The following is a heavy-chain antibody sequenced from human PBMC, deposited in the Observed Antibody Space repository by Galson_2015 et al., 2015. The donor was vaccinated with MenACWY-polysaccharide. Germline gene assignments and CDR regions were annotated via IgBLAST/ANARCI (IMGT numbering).Heavy chain of an antibody. CDR3: AKNTSQAAGSAPYYYGLDV. Sequence: SLRLSCAVSEITFNTYAMTWVRQAPGKGLEWVATISGSGFSIHHADSVKGRFTISRDHSKNTVFLLMNTLKAADTAVYYCAKNTSQAAGSAPYYYGLDVWGLGTTVTVSS. CDR1: EITFNTYA. V-gene: IGHV3-23*01. CDR2: ISGSGFSI. D-gene: IGHD6-13*01. J-gene: IGHJ6*02.